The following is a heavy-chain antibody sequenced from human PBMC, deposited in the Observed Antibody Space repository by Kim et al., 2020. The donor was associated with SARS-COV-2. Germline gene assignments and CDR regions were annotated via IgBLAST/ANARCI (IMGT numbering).Heavy chain of an antibody. J-gene: IGHJ4*02. CDR1: GFIFRNIC. CDR3: ARPSSSPFDV. V-gene: IGHV3-30*03. Sequence: GGSLRLSCAVSGFIFRNICLRWVRQAPGKGLEWVALISDDGATAIYADSVRGRFTISRDYSENKVYLQMDSLDAADTAVYYCARPSSSPFDVWGQGTLVSVSS. CDR2: ISDDGATA. D-gene: IGHD3-10*01.